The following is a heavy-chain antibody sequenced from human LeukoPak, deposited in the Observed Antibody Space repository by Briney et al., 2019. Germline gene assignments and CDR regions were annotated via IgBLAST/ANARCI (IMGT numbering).Heavy chain of an antibody. Sequence: ASVKVSCKASGYTFTGYYMHWVRQAPGQGLEWMGWINPNSGGTNYAQKFQGRVTMTRDTSISTAYMELSSLRSEDTAVYYCARARGGPRGEYFQHWGQGTLVTVSS. D-gene: IGHD2-15*01. J-gene: IGHJ1*01. CDR1: GYTFTGYY. CDR3: ARARGGPRGEYFQH. V-gene: IGHV1-2*02. CDR2: INPNSGGT.